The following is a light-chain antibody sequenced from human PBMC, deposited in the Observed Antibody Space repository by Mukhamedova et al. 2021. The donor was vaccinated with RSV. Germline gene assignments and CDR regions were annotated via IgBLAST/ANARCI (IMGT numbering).Light chain of an antibody. CDR2: SND. CDR1: IGGHG. Sequence: IGGHGFNWYQQIPGAAPKLLIHSNDQRPSGVPDRVSGSRSGASASLAISGLQPDDEADYYCAAWYDSPDGHWVFGGGTRLTGL. CDR3: AAWYDSPDGHWV. V-gene: IGLV1-44*01. J-gene: IGLJ3*02.